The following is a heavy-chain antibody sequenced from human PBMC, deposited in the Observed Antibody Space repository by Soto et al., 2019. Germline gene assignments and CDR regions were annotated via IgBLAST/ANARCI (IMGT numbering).Heavy chain of an antibody. CDR3: ARNYGHAFDI. V-gene: IGHV4-59*01. D-gene: IGHD1-7*01. CDR1: DSISTYY. CDR2: IYYSGSA. J-gene: IGHJ3*02. Sequence: SETLSLTCTVDSISTYYWSWIRQPPGKGLEWIGYIYYSGSANYNPSLKSRVTISVDTSKNQFSLKLSSVTAADTAVYYCARNYGHAFDIWGQGTMVTVSS.